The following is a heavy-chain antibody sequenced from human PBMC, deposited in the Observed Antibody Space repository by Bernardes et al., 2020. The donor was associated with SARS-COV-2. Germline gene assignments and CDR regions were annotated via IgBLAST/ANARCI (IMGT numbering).Heavy chain of an antibody. V-gene: IGHV1-2*02. J-gene: IGHJ3*02. D-gene: IGHD1-1*01. CDR3: ARAGGGTTGTTALHPLAAFDI. CDR2: INPNSGGT. Sequence: ASVKVSCKASGYTFTGYYMHWVRQAPGQGLEWMGWINPNSGGTNYAQKFQGRVTMTRDTSISTAYMELSRLRSDDTAVYYCARAGGGTTGTTALHPLAAFDIWGQGTMVTVSS. CDR1: GYTFTGYY.